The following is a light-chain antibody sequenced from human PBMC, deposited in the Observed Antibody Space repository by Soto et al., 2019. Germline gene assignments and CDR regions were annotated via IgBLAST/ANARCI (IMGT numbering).Light chain of an antibody. CDR3: SSYAGSNNLVV. CDR2: EVS. Sequence: QSVLTQPPSASGSPGQSVTISCTGTSSDVGGYNYVSWYQQHPGKAPKLMIYEVSKRPSGVPDRFSGSKSGNTASLTVSGIQAEDEADYYYSSYAGSNNLVVFGGGTQLTVL. CDR1: SSDVGGYNY. V-gene: IGLV2-8*01. J-gene: IGLJ2*01.